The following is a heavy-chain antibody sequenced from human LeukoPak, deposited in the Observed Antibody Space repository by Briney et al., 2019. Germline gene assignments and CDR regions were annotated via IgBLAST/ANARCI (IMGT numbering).Heavy chain of an antibody. J-gene: IGHJ3*02. D-gene: IGHD4-17*01. CDR3: ARDGSGTTVTTIDAFDI. V-gene: IGHV4-34*01. Sequence: SETLSLTCAVYGGSFSGYYWSWIRQPPGKGLEWIGEINHSGSTNYNPSLKSRVTISVDTSKNQFSLKLSSVTAADTAVYYCARDGSGTTVTTIDAFDIWGQGTMVTVSS. CDR2: INHSGST. CDR1: GGSFSGYY.